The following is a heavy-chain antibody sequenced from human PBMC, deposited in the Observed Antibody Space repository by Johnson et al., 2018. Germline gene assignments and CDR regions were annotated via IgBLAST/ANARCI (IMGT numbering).Heavy chain of an antibody. CDR2: IRSKASGGTT. D-gene: IGHD4-17*01. J-gene: IGHJ6*03. CDR3: TRLRTDYGDSVGYYMDV. V-gene: IGHV3-49*03. CDR1: GFTFGDFA. Sequence: EVQLVETGGGLAQPGRSLRLSCTASGFTFGDFAMSWFRQAPGKGLECVGFIRSKASGGTTEYAASVEGRFTISRDDSKSITYLQMNSLTIEDAALYYCTRLRTDYGDSVGYYMDVWG.